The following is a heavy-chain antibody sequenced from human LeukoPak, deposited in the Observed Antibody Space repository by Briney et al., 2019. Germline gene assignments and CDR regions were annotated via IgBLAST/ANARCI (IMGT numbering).Heavy chain of an antibody. CDR2: ISAYNGNT. J-gene: IGHJ6*02. CDR1: GYTFTSYG. D-gene: IGHD3-10*01. CDR3: ARPDTMVRGVIITPNPFGYGMDV. Sequence: ASVKVSCKASGYTFTSYGISWVRQAPGQGLEWMGWISAYNGNTNYAQKLQGRVTMTTDTSTSTAYMELRSLRSDDTAVYYCARPDTMVRGVIITPNPFGYGMDVWGQGTTVTVSS. V-gene: IGHV1-18*01.